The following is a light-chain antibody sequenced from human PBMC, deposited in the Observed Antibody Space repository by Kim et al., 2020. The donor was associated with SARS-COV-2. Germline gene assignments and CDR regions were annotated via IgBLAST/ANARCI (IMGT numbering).Light chain of an antibody. Sequence: PASTSCRSSLSLVSRAGNIYLNWFHPRPVQSPLRLIYKVSNRDSGVPDRFSGSGSGTDFTLQISRVEAEDVGVYYCMQGTHWPFTFGPGTKVDIK. CDR3: MQGTHWPFT. J-gene: IGKJ3*01. CDR2: KVS. V-gene: IGKV2-30*01. CDR1: LSLVSRAGNIY.